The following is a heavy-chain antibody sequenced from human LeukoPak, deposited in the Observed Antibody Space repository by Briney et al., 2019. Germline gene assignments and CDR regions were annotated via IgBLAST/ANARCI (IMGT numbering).Heavy chain of an antibody. Sequence: SETLCLTCTVSGGSISSGSYYWSWIRQPAGKGLEWVGRIYTSGSTNYNPSHKRRVTISVDTSKNQFSLKLSSVTAADTAVYYCARLCSSTSCYYSDAFDIWGQGTMVTVSS. J-gene: IGHJ3*02. CDR1: GGSISSGSYY. D-gene: IGHD2-2*01. CDR2: IYTSGST. V-gene: IGHV4-61*02. CDR3: ARLCSSTSCYYSDAFDI.